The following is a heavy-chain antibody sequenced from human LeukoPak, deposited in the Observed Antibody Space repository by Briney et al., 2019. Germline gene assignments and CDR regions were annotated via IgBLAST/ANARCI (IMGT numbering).Heavy chain of an antibody. CDR1: GGSISTSSHY. J-gene: IGHJ4*02. CDR3: ARRTGTAGGNHFDY. Sequence: SETLSLTCTVSGGSISTSSHYWGWIRQPPGKGLEWIGSGYYSGSTHYSPSLKSRVTISVDTSKNQFSLNLSSMTAADTAVYYCARRTGTAGGNHFDYWGQGTLVTVSS. CDR2: GYYSGST. V-gene: IGHV4-39*01. D-gene: IGHD1/OR15-1a*01.